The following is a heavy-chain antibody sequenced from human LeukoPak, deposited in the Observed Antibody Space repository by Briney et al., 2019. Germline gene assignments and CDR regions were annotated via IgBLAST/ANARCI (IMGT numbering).Heavy chain of an antibody. V-gene: IGHV3-23*01. CDR2: ITDNGRKT. Sequence: GGSLRLSCAASGFTFSSYAMSWVRQASGKGLEWVSGITDNGRKTYYADSVKGRFSISRDNSKNTLYLQMSDLRAEDTAVYYCAKITMATTPNYWGQGTLVTVSS. J-gene: IGHJ4*02. D-gene: IGHD3-10*01. CDR1: GFTFSSYA. CDR3: AKITMATTPNY.